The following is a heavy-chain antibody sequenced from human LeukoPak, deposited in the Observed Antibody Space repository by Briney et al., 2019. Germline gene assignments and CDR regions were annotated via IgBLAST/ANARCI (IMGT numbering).Heavy chain of an antibody. V-gene: IGHV3-23*01. CDR1: GFTFSSYA. Sequence: PGGSLRLSCAPSGFTFSSYAMSSVRQAPGEGLEWVSAISGIGDSTYYADSVKGRFPISRDNSKNTLYLQMTSLRAEDTAVYYCAKDVTMIVVVLFDYWGQGPLVTVSS. J-gene: IGHJ4*02. D-gene: IGHD3-22*01. CDR2: ISGIGDST. CDR3: AKDVTMIVVVLFDY.